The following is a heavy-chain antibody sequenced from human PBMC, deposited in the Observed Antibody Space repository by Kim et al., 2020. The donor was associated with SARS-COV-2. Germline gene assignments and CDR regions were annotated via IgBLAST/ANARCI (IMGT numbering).Heavy chain of an antibody. V-gene: IGHV1-8*01. Sequence: ASVKVSCKASGHTFTSYDINWVRQATGQGLEWMGWMNPNSGNTGYAQKFQGRVTMTRNTSISTAYMELSSLRSEDMAVYYCARGNGFLEWPPRDGMDVWGQGTTVTVSS. D-gene: IGHD3-3*01. CDR1: GHTFTSYD. CDR2: MNPNSGNT. CDR3: ARGNGFLEWPPRDGMDV. J-gene: IGHJ6*02.